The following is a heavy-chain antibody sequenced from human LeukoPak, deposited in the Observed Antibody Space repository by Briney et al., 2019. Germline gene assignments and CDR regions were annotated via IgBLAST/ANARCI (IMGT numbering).Heavy chain of an antibody. CDR2: INPNSGGT. J-gene: IGHJ3*02. CDR3: ARPEVYHDAFDI. D-gene: IGHD2/OR15-2a*01. Sequence: ASVKVSCKASGYTFTGYYMHWVRQALGQGLEWMGWINPNSGGTNYAQKFQGRVTMTRDTSISTAYMELSRLRSDDTAVYYCARPEVYHDAFDIWGQGTMVTVSS. V-gene: IGHV1-2*02. CDR1: GYTFTGYY.